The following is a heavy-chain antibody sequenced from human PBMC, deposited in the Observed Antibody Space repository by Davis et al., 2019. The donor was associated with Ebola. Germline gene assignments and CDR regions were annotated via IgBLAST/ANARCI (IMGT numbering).Heavy chain of an antibody. CDR2: ISSSGIYI. J-gene: IGHJ4*02. D-gene: IGHD6-19*01. V-gene: IGHV3-21*01. CDR1: GFTFSSYT. CDR3: VICAQQWLVH. Sequence: PGGSLRLSCSASGFTFSSYTMNWVRQAPGKGLEWVSSISSSGIYIYYADSVKGRFTISRDNAKNSLYLQMNSLRAEDTAVYYCVICAQQWLVHWGQGTLVTVSS.